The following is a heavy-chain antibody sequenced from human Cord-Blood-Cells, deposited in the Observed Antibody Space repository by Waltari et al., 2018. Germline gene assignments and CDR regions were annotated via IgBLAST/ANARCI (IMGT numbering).Heavy chain of an antibody. V-gene: IGHV4-34*01. J-gene: IGHJ4*02. CDR1: GGSFSGYY. CDR2: INHSGST. CDR3: ARGVGYYGSGSYYEDY. D-gene: IGHD3-10*01. Sequence: QVQLQQWGAGLLKPSETLSLTCAVYGGSFSGYYWSWIRQPPGKGLEWIGEINHSGSTNYNPSLKSRGTISVDTSKNQFSLKLSSVTAADTAVYYCARGVGYYGSGSYYEDYWGQGTLVTVSS.